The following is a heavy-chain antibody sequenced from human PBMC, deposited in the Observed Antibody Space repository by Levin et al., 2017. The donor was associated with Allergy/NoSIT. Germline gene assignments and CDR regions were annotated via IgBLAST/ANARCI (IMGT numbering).Heavy chain of an antibody. D-gene: IGHD6-6*01. J-gene: IGHJ4*02. CDR3: ARVLRESSSSGRPADFDY. V-gene: IGHV4-59*01. CDR1: GGSISSYY. Sequence: SETLSLTCTVSGGSISSYYWSWIRQPPGKGLEWIGYIYYSGSTNYNPSLKSRVTISVDTSKNQFSLKLSSVTAADTAVYYCARVLRESSSSGRPADFDYWGQGTLVTVSS. CDR2: IYYSGST.